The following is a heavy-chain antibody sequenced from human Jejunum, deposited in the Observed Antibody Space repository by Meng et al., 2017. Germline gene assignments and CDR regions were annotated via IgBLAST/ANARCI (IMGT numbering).Heavy chain of an antibody. Sequence: SETLSLTCTVSGGSISSTSYYWGWIRQPPGKGLEWIGTIYYSGSNYYNPSLQSRITISVDTSKNQFSLSFRSVTAADTAVYYCARDSGYSSSWYFGGYFFDYWGQGTLVTVSS. J-gene: IGHJ4*02. CDR1: GGSISSTSYY. V-gene: IGHV4-39*07. CDR2: IYYSGSN. CDR3: ARDSGYSSSWYFGGYFFDY. D-gene: IGHD6-13*01.